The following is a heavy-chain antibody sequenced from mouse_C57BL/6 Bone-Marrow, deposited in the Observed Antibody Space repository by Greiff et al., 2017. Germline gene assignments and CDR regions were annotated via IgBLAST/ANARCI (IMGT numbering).Heavy chain of an antibody. CDR1: GFTFSSYA. CDR3: AREHYSNWGFAY. D-gene: IGHD2-5*01. CDR2: ISDGGSYT. V-gene: IGHV5-4*01. J-gene: IGHJ3*01. Sequence: VQGVESGGGLVKPGGSLKLSCAASGFTFSSYAMSWVRQTPETRLEWVATISDGGSYTYYPDNVKGRFTISRNKAKNNLYLQMSHLKSEDTAMYYCAREHYSNWGFAYWGQWTLVTVSA.